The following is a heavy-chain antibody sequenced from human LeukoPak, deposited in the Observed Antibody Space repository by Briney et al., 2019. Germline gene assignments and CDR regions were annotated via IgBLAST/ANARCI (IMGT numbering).Heavy chain of an antibody. D-gene: IGHD6-13*01. CDR1: GYTFTSYG. V-gene: IGHV1-18*03. CDR2: ISAYNGNT. CDR3: ARGIAAAGYYYFYMDV. Sequence: ASVKVSCKASGYTFTSYGISWVRQAPGQGLEWMGWISAYNGNTNYAQEFQGRVTITRDTSASTAYMELSSLRSEDMAVYYCARGIAAAGYYYFYMDVWGKGTTVTVSS. J-gene: IGHJ6*03.